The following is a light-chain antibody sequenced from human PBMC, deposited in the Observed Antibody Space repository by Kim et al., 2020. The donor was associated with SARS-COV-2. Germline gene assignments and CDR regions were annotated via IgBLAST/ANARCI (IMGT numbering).Light chain of an antibody. Sequence: QLVLTQSSSASASLGSSVKLTCTLSSGHSNYFIAWHQQQPGKAPRFLMKVEGSGSYNKGGGVPDRFSGSRSGADRYLIISNLHSEDEADYYCETWDSNIRVLGGGTQLTVL. CDR1: SGHSNYF. CDR2: VEGSGSY. CDR3: ETWDSNIRV. J-gene: IGLJ3*02. V-gene: IGLV4-60*03.